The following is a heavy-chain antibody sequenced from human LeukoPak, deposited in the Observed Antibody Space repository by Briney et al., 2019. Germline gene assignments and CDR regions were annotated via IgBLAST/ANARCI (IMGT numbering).Heavy chain of an antibody. D-gene: IGHD5-24*01. V-gene: IGHV4-39*01. CDR2: VYYDGTS. Sequence: PSETLSLTCTVSGGSINSHSYYWGWIRQPPGKGLEWIGSVYYDGTSYFNPSLKSRAAVFVDTSRGQFSLDLSFVTAADTALYYCVRHISTNTGYFDSCGPGILVSVSS. CDR1: GGSINSHSYY. CDR3: VRHISTNTGYFDS. J-gene: IGHJ4*02.